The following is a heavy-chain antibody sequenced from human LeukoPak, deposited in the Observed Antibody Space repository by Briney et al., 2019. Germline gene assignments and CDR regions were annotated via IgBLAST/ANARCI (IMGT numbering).Heavy chain of an antibody. CDR3: ASWGRIAAAGSFDY. D-gene: IGHD6-13*01. CDR2: IYYSGST. V-gene: IGHV4-4*02. Sequence: PSETLSLTCAVSGGSISSSNWWSWVRQPPGKGLERIGSIYYSGSTYYNPSLKSRVTISVDTSKNQFSLKLSSVTAADTAVYYCASWGRIAAAGSFDYWGQGTLVTVSS. J-gene: IGHJ4*02. CDR1: GGSISSSNW.